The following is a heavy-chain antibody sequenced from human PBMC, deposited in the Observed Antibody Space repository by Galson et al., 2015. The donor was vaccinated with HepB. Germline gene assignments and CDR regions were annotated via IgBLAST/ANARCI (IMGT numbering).Heavy chain of an antibody. V-gene: IGHV3-72*01. CDR1: GFSFSDHY. D-gene: IGHD4-23*01. CDR2: SRNKPKGYST. Sequence: LRLSCAVSGFSFSDHYIDWVRQAPGKGLEWVGRSRNKPKGYSTAYAASVKGRFTVSRDDSKNSVFLRLNSLRSEDTAVYYCARSEVTTVVTDFDSWGQGTLVTVSS. CDR3: ARSEVTTVVTDFDS. J-gene: IGHJ4*02.